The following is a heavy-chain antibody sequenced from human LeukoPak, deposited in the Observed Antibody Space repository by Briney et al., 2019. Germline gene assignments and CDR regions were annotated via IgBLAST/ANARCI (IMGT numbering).Heavy chain of an antibody. D-gene: IGHD1-14*01. J-gene: IGHJ1*01. V-gene: IGHV3-23*01. Sequence: GGSLRLSCAASGFTFSNYAMSWVRQAPGKGLEWVSTISDGGAKTYYADSVKGRFTISRDNSENTLYLQMNSLRVEDTAMYYCVRDKAKAGPPSVGYFQHGRQGTLPTLSS. CDR2: ISDGGAKT. CDR3: VRDKAKAGPPSVGYFQH. CDR1: GFTFSNYA.